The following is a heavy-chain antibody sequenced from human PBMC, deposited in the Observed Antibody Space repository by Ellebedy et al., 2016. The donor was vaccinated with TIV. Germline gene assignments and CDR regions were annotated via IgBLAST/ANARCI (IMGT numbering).Heavy chain of an antibody. CDR1: GFTLSLYW. CDR2: IKYDGSEK. D-gene: IGHD3-3*02. CDR3: ARAAHFYSYGMDV. Sequence: GGSLRLXXATSGFTLSLYWMSWVRQAPGKGLEWVANIKYDGSEKYYVDSVKGRFTISRDNAKSSLSLQMNGLRAEDTAVYYCARAAHFYSYGMDVWGQGTTVTVS. V-gene: IGHV3-7*01. J-gene: IGHJ6*02.